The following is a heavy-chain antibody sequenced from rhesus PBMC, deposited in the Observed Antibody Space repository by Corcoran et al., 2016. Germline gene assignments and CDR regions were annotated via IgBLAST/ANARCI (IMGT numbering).Heavy chain of an antibody. CDR3: ARPTYYYDSGYFAFDY. CDR1: GFSVSTTGTG. Sequence: QVTLKESGPALVKPTQTLTPTCSFSGFSVSTTGTGVGWIRQPPGKALEWLASIYWNDSKYYSTSLKSRLTISKDTSKNQVVLTMTNMDPVDTATYYCARPTYYYDSGYFAFDYWGQGVLVTVSS. J-gene: IGHJ4*01. CDR2: IYWNDSK. D-gene: IGHD3-28*01. V-gene: IGHV2-95*01.